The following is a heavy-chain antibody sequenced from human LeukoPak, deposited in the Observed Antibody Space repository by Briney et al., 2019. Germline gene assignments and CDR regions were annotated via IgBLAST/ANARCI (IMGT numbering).Heavy chain of an antibody. CDR3: ARGKFYDSSGYSFDY. D-gene: IGHD3-22*01. CDR2: IYHSGST. Sequence: SGTLSLTCAVSGGSISSSNWWSWVRQPPGQGLEWIGEIYHSGSTNYNPSLKSRVTISVDKSKNQFSLKLSSVTAADTAVYYCARGKFYDSSGYSFDYWGQGTLVTVSS. CDR1: GGSISSSNW. V-gene: IGHV4-4*02. J-gene: IGHJ4*02.